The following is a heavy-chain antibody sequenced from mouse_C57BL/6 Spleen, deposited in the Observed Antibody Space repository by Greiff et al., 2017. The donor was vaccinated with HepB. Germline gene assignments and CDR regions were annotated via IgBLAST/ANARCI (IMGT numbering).Heavy chain of an antibody. Sequence: EVKVEESEGGLVQPGSSMKLSCTASGFTFSDYYMAWVRQVPEKGLEWVANINYDGSSTYYLDSLKSRFIISRDNAKNILYLQMSSLKSEDTATYYCARDDPGTDAMDYWGQGTSVTVSS. D-gene: IGHD4-1*01. CDR3: ARDDPGTDAMDY. CDR1: GFTFSDYY. CDR2: INYDGSST. J-gene: IGHJ4*01. V-gene: IGHV5-16*01.